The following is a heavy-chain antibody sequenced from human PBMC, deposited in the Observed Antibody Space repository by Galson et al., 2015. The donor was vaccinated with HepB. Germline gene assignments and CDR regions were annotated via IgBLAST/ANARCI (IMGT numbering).Heavy chain of an antibody. CDR1: GGTFSSYA. D-gene: IGHD1-26*01. CDR3: ARSSGSYQYNAFDI. Sequence: SVKVSCKASGGTFSSYAISWVRQAPGQGLEWMGGIIPIFGTANYAQKFQGRVTITADKSTSTAYMELSSLRSEDTAVYYCARSSGSYQYNAFDIWGQGTMVTVSS. V-gene: IGHV1-69*06. CDR2: IIPIFGTA. J-gene: IGHJ3*02.